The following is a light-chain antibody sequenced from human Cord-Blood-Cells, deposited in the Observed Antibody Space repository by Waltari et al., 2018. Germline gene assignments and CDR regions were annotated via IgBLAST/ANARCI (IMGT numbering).Light chain of an antibody. CDR2: EGS. CDR3: CSYAGSSTWV. J-gene: IGLJ3*02. V-gene: IGLV2-23*01. CDR1: SSDVGSYNL. Sequence: QSALTQPASVSGSPGQSITLSCTGTSSDVGSYNLVSWYQQHPGKAPKLRSYEGSKRPSGVSNRFSGSKSGNTASLTISGLQAEDEADYYCCSYAGSSTWVFGGGTKLTVL.